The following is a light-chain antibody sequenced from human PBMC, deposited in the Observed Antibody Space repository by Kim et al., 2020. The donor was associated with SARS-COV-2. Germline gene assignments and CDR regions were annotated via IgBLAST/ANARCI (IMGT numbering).Light chain of an antibody. CDR1: QSVSSNY. V-gene: IGKV3-20*01. CDR2: GAS. J-gene: IGKJ1*01. Sequence: SPGESATLSCRASQSVSSNYLAWYQQKPGQAPRLLLYGASSRATGIPDRFSGSGSGTDFTLTITRLEPEDFAVYYCQQYSSSPATFGQGTKVDIK. CDR3: QQYSSSPAT.